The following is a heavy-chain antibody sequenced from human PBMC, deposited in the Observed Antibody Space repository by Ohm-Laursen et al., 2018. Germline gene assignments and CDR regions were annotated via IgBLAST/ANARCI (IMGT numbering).Heavy chain of an antibody. CDR2: IIPIFGTA. D-gene: IGHD3-10*01. CDR3: ARDGFWPFDY. CDR1: GYTFTSYD. V-gene: IGHV1-69*06. J-gene: IGHJ4*02. Sequence: SSVKVSCKASGYTFTSYDINWVRQATGQGLEWMGGIIPIFGTANYAQKFQGRVTITADKSTSTAYMELSSLRSEDTAVYYCARDGFWPFDYWGQGTLVTVSS.